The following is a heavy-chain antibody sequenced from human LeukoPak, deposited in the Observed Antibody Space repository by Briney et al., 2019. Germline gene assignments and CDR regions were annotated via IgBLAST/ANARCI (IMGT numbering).Heavy chain of an antibody. V-gene: IGHV1-2*02. CDR2: INPNSGGT. CDR3: ARVLYSSSSVDY. CDR1: GYTFTGYY. J-gene: IGHJ4*02. D-gene: IGHD6-6*01. Sequence: ASVKVSCKASGYTFTGYYMHWVRQAAGQGLEWMGWINPNSGGTNYAQKFQGRVTMTRDTSISTAYMELSRLRSDDTAVYYCARVLYSSSSVDYWGQGTLVTVSS.